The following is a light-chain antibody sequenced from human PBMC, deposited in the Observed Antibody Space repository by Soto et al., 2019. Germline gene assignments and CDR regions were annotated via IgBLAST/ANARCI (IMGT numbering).Light chain of an antibody. CDR3: CSYAGSYTVV. J-gene: IGLJ3*02. Sequence: QSALAQPRSVSGSPGQSVAISCTGTSSDVGDYNYVSWYQQHPGKAPKLMIYDVSARPSGVPNRFSGSKSGNTASLTISGLQTEDEADYYCCSYAGSYTVVFGGGTKLTVL. CDR1: SSDVGDYNY. V-gene: IGLV2-11*01. CDR2: DVS.